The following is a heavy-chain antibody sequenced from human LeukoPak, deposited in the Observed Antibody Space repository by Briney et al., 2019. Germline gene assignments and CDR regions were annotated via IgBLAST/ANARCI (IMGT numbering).Heavy chain of an antibody. CDR2: ISWNSGSI. D-gene: IGHD2-2*01. Sequence: PGRSLRLSCAASGFTFDDYAMHWVRQAPGKGLEWVSGISWNSGSIGYADSVKGRFTISRDNAKNSLYLQMNSLRAEDTALYYCEKKKGLSTTFLYYGRDVGGKGPRVTVPS. CDR1: GFTFDDYA. V-gene: IGHV3-9*01. CDR3: EKKKGLSTTFLYYGRDV. J-gene: IGHJ6*04.